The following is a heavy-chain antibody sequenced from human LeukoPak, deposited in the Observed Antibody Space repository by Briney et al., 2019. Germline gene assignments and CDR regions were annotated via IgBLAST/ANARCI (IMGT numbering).Heavy chain of an antibody. CDR2: IYYSGST. Sequence: SETLSLTCTVSGDSISSYYWSWIRQPPGKGLEWIGYIYYSGSTNYNPSLKSRVTISVDTSKNQFSLKLSSVTPEDTAEYYCAGTTDYSSFLAYWGQGTLVTVSS. CDR1: GDSISSYY. V-gene: IGHV4-59*12. J-gene: IGHJ4*02. CDR3: AGTTDYSSFLAY. D-gene: IGHD4-11*01.